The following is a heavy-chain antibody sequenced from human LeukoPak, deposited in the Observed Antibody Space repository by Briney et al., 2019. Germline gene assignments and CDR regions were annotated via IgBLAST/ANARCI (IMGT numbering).Heavy chain of an antibody. Sequence: GSLRLSCAASGFTFSGYGMHWVRQAPGKGLAWVAVISHDGSSKYYADSVKGRFTISRDNSKKTLYLQMNSLRAEDTAVYYCAKEGQQYGDYEDWGQGTLVTVSS. CDR2: ISHDGSSK. CDR3: AKEGQQYGDYED. J-gene: IGHJ4*02. D-gene: IGHD4-17*01. CDR1: GFTFSGYG. V-gene: IGHV3-30*18.